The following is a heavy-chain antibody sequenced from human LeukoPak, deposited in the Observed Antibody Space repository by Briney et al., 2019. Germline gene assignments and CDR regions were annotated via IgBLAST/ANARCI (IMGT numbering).Heavy chain of an antibody. D-gene: IGHD6-13*01. CDR2: IYYSESTNYNPSGST. Sequence: SETLSLTCTVSGGSMSSYYGTWIRQPPGKGLEYLGYIYYSESTNYNPSGSTNYNPSLKSRVTISVDTSKNQFSLRLSSVTAADTAVYYCARAHSGSWSMDSWGQGTLVTVSS. J-gene: IGHJ4*02. V-gene: IGHV4-59*01. CDR1: GGSMSSYY. CDR3: ARAHSGSWSMDS.